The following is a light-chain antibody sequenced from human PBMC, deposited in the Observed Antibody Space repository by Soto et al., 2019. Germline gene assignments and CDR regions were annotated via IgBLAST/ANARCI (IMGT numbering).Light chain of an antibody. CDR3: QQYNNWPRT. Sequence: DIVMTQSPATLSVSPGERATLSCRASQSVSSNLAWYQQKHGQAPRLLIYGASTRATGIPARFSGSGSGTEFTLTISSLQSEDFAVYYCQQYNNWPRTFGQGTKVDIK. CDR1: QSVSSN. CDR2: GAS. J-gene: IGKJ1*01. V-gene: IGKV3-15*01.